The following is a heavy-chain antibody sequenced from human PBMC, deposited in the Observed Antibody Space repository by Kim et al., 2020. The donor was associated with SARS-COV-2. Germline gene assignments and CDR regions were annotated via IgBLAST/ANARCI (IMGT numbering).Heavy chain of an antibody. CDR1: GFTFSSYA. J-gene: IGHJ4*02. V-gene: IGHV3-23*01. CDR3: ATQRGPSSGYYYALDY. CDR2: ISGSGGST. Sequence: GGSLRLSCAASGFTFSSYAMSWVRQAPGKGLEWVSAISGSGGSTYYADSVKGRFTISRDNSKNTLYLQMNSLRAEDTAVYYCATQRGPSSGYYYALDYWGQGTLVTVSS. D-gene: IGHD3-22*01.